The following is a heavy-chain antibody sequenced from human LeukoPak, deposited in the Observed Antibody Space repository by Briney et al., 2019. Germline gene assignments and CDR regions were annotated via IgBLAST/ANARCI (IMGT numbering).Heavy chain of an antibody. Sequence: PSETLSLTCTVSGGSISSGGYYWSWIRQPPGKGLEWIGYIYHSGSTYYNPSLKSRVTISIDTSKNQFSLKLSSVTAADTAVYYCARAHYDFWSGPLDYWGQGTLVTVSS. V-gene: IGHV4-30-2*01. CDR1: GGSISSGGYY. CDR2: IYHSGST. D-gene: IGHD3-3*01. CDR3: ARAHYDFWSGPLDY. J-gene: IGHJ4*02.